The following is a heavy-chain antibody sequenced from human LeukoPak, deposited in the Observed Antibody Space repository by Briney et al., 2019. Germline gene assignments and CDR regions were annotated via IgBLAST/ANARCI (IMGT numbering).Heavy chain of an antibody. J-gene: IGHJ3*02. CDR2: ISGSGGST. CDR1: GFTFSSYA. CDR3: ARDRGVTYYDILTGYFAFDI. Sequence: GGSLRLSCAASGFTFSSYAMSWVRQAPGKGLEWVSAISGSGGSTYYADSVKGRFTISRDNSKNTLYLQMNSLRAEDTAVYYCARDRGVTYYDILTGYFAFDIWGQGTMVTVSS. D-gene: IGHD3-9*01. V-gene: IGHV3-23*01.